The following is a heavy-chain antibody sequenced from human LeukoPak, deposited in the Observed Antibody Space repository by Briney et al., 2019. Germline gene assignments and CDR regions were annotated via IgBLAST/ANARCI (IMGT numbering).Heavy chain of an antibody. CDR2: IRYDGRYK. D-gene: IGHD6-19*01. V-gene: IGHV3-30*02. CDR1: GFTFSSYG. CDR3: ARDQGPGSWAVAGY. J-gene: IGHJ4*02. Sequence: PGGSLRLSCVKSGFTFSSYGMHWGRQAPGRGREWVAFIRYDGRYKYYADSVKGRFTISRDNSKNTVYLQMNSLRAEDTAVYYCARDQGPGSWAVAGYWGQGTLVTVSS.